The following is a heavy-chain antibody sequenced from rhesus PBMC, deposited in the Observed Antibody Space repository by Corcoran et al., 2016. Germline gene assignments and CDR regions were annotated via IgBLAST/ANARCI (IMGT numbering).Heavy chain of an antibody. CDR1: GFTFGSYA. V-gene: IGHV1-198*02. J-gene: IGHJ4*01. CDR3: ALECTGSGCYTAFDY. CDR2: IIPLVGIN. D-gene: IGHD2-21*01. Sequence: QVQLVQSGAEVKKPGASVKVSCKASGFTFGSYAISWVRQAPGQGLEWLGVIIPLVGINNYAGKFQCRVTITADTSTSTAYMELSSLRSEDTAVYYCALECTGSGCYTAFDYWGQGVLVTVSS.